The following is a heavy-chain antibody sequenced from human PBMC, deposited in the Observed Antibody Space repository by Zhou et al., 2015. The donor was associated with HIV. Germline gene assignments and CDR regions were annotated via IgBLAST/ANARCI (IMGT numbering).Heavy chain of an antibody. V-gene: IGHV1-69*06. CDR3: ARSSVNHDYAFDL. CDR1: GGTFSGSD. D-gene: IGHD3-16*01. J-gene: IGHJ3*01. CDR2: ITPMFETK. Sequence: LVQSGTEVWKPGSSVKVSCRATGGTFSGSDISWVRQAPGQGLEWMGSITPMFETKTYAERFRARLTITVDKSTSAAYMELSSLTSEDAAVYFCARSSVNHDYAFDLWGQGTKVIVSS.